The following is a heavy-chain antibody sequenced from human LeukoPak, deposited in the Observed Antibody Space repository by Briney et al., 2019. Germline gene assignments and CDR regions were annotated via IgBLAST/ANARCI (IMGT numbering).Heavy chain of an antibody. J-gene: IGHJ5*02. D-gene: IGHD1-26*01. CDR2: IFNSGTT. Sequence: SETLSLTCTVSGGSISSSTYFWGWIRQPPGKGLEWIGSIFNSGTTYYNPSLKSRVTISVDTSKNQFSLKLNSVTAADTAVYYYARHGSYYFWFDPWGQGTLVTVSS. V-gene: IGHV4-39*01. CDR1: GGSISSSTYF. CDR3: ARHGSYYFWFDP.